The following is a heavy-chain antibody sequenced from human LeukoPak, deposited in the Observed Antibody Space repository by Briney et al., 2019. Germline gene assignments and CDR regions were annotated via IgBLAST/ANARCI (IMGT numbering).Heavy chain of an antibody. J-gene: IGHJ4*02. CDR1: GGSISSSSYY. CDR3: ASLRSTEFDY. Sequence: SETLSLTCTVSGGSISSSSYYWGWIRQPPGKGLEWIGSIFYSGSTYYNSSLKSRVTISVDTSKNQFSLKLSSVTAADTDLYSCASLRSTEFDYWGQGTLVTVSS. V-gene: IGHV4-39*01. CDR2: IFYSGST. D-gene: IGHD1-14*01.